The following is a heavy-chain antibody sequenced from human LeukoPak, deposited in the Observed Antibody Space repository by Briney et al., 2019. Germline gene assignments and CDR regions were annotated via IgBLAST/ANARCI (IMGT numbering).Heavy chain of an antibody. D-gene: IGHD6-13*01. Sequence: ASVKVSCKASGGTFSSYAISWVRQAPGQGLEWMGGIIPIFGTANYAQKFQGRVTITTDESTSTAYMELSSLRSEDTAVYYCARSIAAAGHYYYMDAWGKGTTVTVSS. CDR2: IIPIFGTA. CDR3: ARSIAAAGHYYYMDA. CDR1: GGTFSSYA. V-gene: IGHV1-69*05. J-gene: IGHJ6*03.